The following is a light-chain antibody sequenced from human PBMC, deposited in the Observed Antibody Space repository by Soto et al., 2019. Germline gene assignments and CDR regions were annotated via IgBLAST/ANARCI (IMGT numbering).Light chain of an antibody. CDR2: QTS. CDR3: HQRQSWPRT. V-gene: IGKV3-11*01. CDR1: QSVGYS. J-gene: IGKJ1*01. Sequence: DIVMTQSPATLSLSPGERATLSCRASQSVGYSLAWYQQAPGQAPRLLIYQTSIRAAGIPARFSASGSGTDFTLTISDVQPEDFALYYCHQRQSWPRTFGQGTKVDI.